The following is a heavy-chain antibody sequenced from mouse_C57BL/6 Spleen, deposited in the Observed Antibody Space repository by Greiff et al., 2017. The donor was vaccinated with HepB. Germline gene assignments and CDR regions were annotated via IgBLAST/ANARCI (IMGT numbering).Heavy chain of an antibody. J-gene: IGHJ4*01. V-gene: IGHV5-17*01. CDR1: GFTFSDYG. CDR3: ARDKGDAMDY. CDR2: ISSGSSTI. Sequence: EVKLQESGGGLVKPGGSLKLSCAASGFTFSDYGMHWVRQAPEKGLEWVAYISSGSSTIYYAATVKGRFTISRDNAKNTLFLQMTSLRSEDTAMYYCARDKGDAMDYWGQGTSVTVSS.